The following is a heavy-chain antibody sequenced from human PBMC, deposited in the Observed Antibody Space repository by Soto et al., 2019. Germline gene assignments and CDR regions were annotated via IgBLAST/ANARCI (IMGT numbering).Heavy chain of an antibody. CDR1: GFTFSYYW. J-gene: IGHJ4*02. V-gene: IGHV3-7*01. CDR3: TIDPPGSSGTYGSDY. Sequence: EVQLVESGGGLVQPGGSLRLSCAASGFTFSYYWMSWVRQAPGKGLEWVANINQDGRQKFYVDSVKGRFTISRHNAKNSLYLQLNSLRAADTAVYYCTIDPPGSSGTYGSDYWGRGTLLTVSS. CDR2: INQDGRQK. D-gene: IGHD1-26*01.